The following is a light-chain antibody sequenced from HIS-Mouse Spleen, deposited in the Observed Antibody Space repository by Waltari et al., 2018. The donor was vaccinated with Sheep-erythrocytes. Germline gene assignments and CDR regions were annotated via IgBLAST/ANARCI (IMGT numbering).Light chain of an antibody. CDR3: QAWDSSTVV. J-gene: IGLJ2*01. CDR2: QDS. Sequence: SYELTQPPSVSVSPGQTARITCSGDALPKQYACWYHQKPGQSPVLVIYQDSKRPSGIPERFAGSNSGNTATLTISGTQAMDEADYYCQAWDSSTVVFGGGTKLTVL. V-gene: IGLV3-1*01. CDR1: ALPKQY.